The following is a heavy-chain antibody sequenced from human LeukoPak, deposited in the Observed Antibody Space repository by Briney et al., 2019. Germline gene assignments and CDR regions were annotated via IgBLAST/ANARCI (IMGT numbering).Heavy chain of an antibody. CDR2: FDPEDGET. CDR1: GYTLTEVS. V-gene: IGHV1-24*01. CDR3: ADFDWFTPRKNWFDP. Sequence: ASVKVSCKVSGYTLTEVSMHWVRQAPGKGLEWMGGFDPEDGETIYAQKFQGRVTMTEDTSTDTAYMELSSLRSEDTAVYYCADFDWFTPRKNWFDPWGQGTLVTVSS. D-gene: IGHD3-9*01. J-gene: IGHJ5*02.